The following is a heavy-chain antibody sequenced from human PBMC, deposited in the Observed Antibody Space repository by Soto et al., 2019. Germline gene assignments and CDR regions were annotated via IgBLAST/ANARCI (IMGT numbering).Heavy chain of an antibody. D-gene: IGHD3-3*02. J-gene: IGHJ3*02. CDR1: GYTFSAYT. CDR2: INAGSGNT. Sequence: ASVKVSCKPTGYTFSAYTMNWVRQAPGQSLEWMGWINAGSGNTKYSQNFQGRVSITRDTSASTVYMELTGLTSGDTAVYYCARDTETLGPRANDALDIWGQGTMVTV. V-gene: IGHV1-3*01. CDR3: ARDTETLGPRANDALDI.